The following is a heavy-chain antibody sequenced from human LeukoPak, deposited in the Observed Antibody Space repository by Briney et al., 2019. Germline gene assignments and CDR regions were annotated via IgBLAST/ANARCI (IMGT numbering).Heavy chain of an antibody. CDR1: GGTFTIYA. D-gene: IGHD3-22*01. J-gene: IGHJ3*02. V-gene: IGHV1-69*04. CDR3: ARMSSSGPDNTFDI. CDR2: IYPILGIE. Sequence: APVKVSCKASGGTFTIYAISWVRQAPGQGPEWMGRIYPILGIENYAQMFQGRVTITADKSTSTAYMELSSLRSEDTAVYYCARMSSSGPDNTFDIGGKETSDTVSS.